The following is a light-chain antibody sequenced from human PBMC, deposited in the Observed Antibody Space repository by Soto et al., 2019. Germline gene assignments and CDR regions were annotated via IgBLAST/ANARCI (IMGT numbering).Light chain of an antibody. Sequence: EIVMTQSPATLSVSPGERATLSCRASQGIGSTLAWYQQKPGQTPRLLIYGASTRATGVPARFSGSGSGTEFTLTSNRLQSEDFAVYYCQRYNNWPLTFGGGTKVEIK. CDR1: QGIGST. J-gene: IGKJ4*01. V-gene: IGKV3-15*01. CDR3: QRYNNWPLT. CDR2: GAS.